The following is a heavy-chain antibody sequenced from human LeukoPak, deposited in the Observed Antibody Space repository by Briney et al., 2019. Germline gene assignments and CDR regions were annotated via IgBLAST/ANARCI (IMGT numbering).Heavy chain of an antibody. V-gene: IGHV3-7*01. CDR1: GFTFSSSL. CDR3: AREGMATPFDY. CDR2: IYPGGSEK. Sequence: PGGSLRLLCEASGFTFSSSLMSWVRQTPGEGLEWVANIYPGGSEKYYLASVKGRFTISRVNAENSLYLQMNSLRAEDTAVYYCAREGMATPFDYWGQGTLVTVSS. D-gene: IGHD5-24*01. J-gene: IGHJ4*02.